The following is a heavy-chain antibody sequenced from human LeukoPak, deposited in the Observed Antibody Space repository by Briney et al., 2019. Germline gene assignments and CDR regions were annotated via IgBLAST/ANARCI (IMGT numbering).Heavy chain of an antibody. CDR1: GFTFSNYA. V-gene: IGHV4-34*08. CDR3: TPYTTGNFGFDY. CDR2: INRSGST. Sequence: KPGGSLRLSCAASGFTFSNYAMSWVRQAPGKGLEWIGEINRSGSTKYNPSLKSRVTISLDTSKNQFSLKLSSVASADTAVYYCTPYTTGNFGFDYWGQGTLVTVSS. D-gene: IGHD6-19*01. J-gene: IGHJ4*02.